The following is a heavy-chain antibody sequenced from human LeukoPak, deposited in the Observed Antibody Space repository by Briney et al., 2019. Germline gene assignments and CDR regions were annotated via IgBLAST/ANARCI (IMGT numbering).Heavy chain of an antibody. CDR2: IYYGGTT. J-gene: IGHJ3*02. D-gene: IGHD5-18*01. CDR1: GGSISSGDYY. V-gene: IGHV4-30-4*08. Sequence: PSQTLSLTCTVSGGSISSGDYYWSWIRQPPGKGLEWIGHIYYGGTTYYNPSLKSRITISVDTSKNQFSLKLSSVTAADTAVYYCARRSYSYGYGFDIWGQGTMVTVSS. CDR3: ARRSYSYGYGFDI.